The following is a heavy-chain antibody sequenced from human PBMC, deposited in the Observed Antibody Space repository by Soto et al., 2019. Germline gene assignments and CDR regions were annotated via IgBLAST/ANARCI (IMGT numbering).Heavy chain of an antibody. CDR2: IWYDGSNK. D-gene: IGHD2-15*01. CDR3: ARSDPRISGGVDY. J-gene: IGHJ4*02. Sequence: GGSLRLSCAASGFTFSSYGMHWVRQAPGKGLEWVAVIWYDGSNKYYADSVKGRFTISRDNSKNTLYLQMNSLRAEDTAVYYCARSDPRISGGVDYWGQGTLVTVSS. V-gene: IGHV3-33*01. CDR1: GFTFSSYG.